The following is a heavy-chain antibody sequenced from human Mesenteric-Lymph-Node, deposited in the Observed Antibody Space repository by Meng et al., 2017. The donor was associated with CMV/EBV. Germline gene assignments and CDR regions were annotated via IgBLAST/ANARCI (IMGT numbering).Heavy chain of an antibody. Sequence: GGSLRLSCAASGFTFSSYAMHWVRQAPGKGLEWVAVISYDGSNKYYADSVKGRFTISRDNAKNSLYLQMNSLRAEDTAVYYCARGREKDYWGQGTLVTVSS. CDR1: GFTFSSYA. J-gene: IGHJ4*02. V-gene: IGHV3-30-3*01. CDR2: ISYDGSNK. CDR3: ARGREKDY.